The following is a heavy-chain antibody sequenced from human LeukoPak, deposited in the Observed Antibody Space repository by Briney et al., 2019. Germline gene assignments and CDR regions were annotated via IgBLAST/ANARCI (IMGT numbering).Heavy chain of an antibody. V-gene: IGHV4-39*01. CDR3: ARVSPWELRGGSD. D-gene: IGHD1-26*01. CDR1: GGSTSSRSYY. CDR2: IYYSGIT. J-gene: IGHJ4*02. Sequence: PQTLSLTSTLAGGSTSSRSYYWGWTLHPPVNGLEWIGSIYYSGITYYTQSLKSRVTISVDTSKNQFSLKLSSVSAADTAVYYCARVSPWELRGGSDWGQGTLVTVSS.